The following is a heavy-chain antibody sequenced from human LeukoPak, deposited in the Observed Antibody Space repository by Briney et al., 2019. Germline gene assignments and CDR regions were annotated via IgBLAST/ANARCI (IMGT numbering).Heavy chain of an antibody. V-gene: IGHV1-46*01. J-gene: IGHJ4*02. D-gene: IGHD2-2*01. CDR2: INPSGGST. CDR3: ASLVRYCSSTSCYSDDY. Sequence: VASVKVSCKASGYTFTSYYMHWVRQAPGQGLEWMGIINPSGGSTSYAQKFQGRVTMTRDTSTSTVYMELSSLRSEDTAVYYCASLVRYCSSTSCYSDDYWGQGTLVTVSS. CDR1: GYTFTSYY.